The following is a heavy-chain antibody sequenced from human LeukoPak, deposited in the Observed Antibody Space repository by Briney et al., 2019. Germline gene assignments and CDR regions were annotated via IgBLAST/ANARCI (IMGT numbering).Heavy chain of an antibody. CDR1: GGSISSCY. Sequence: PSETLSLTCTVSGGSISSCYWSWIRQPAGKGLEWIGRIYTSGSTNYNPSLKSRVTMSVDTSKNQFSLKLSSVTAADTAVYYCARDVHCSSTSCYILAYFDPWGQGTLVTVSS. CDR3: ARDVHCSSTSCYILAYFDP. CDR2: IYTSGST. D-gene: IGHD2-2*02. J-gene: IGHJ5*02. V-gene: IGHV4-4*07.